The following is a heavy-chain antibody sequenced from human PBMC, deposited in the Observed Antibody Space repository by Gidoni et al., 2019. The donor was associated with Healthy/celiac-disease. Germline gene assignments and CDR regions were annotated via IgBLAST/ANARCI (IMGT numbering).Heavy chain of an antibody. J-gene: IGHJ4*02. D-gene: IGHD5-12*01. CDR1: GFTFSSYG. Sequence: GVVQPGRSLRLSCAASGFTFSSYGMHWVRQAPGKGLEWVAVIWYDGSNKYYADSVKGRFTISRDNSKNTLYLQMNSLRAEDTAVYYCARGPGDGYNYYDYWGQGTLVTVSS. CDR2: IWYDGSNK. V-gene: IGHV3-33*01. CDR3: ARGPGDGYNYYDY.